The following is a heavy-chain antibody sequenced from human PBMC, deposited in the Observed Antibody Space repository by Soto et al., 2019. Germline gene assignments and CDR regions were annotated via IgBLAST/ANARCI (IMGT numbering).Heavy chain of an antibody. J-gene: IGHJ6*02. CDR1: GGSFSCYY. CDR2: INHSGST. D-gene: IGHD1-1*01. Sequence: PSETLSRTCAVYGGSFSCYYWSWIRQPPGKGLEWIGEINHSGSTNYNPSLKSRVTISVDTSKNQFSLKLSSVTAADTAVYYCARGLGTHKYYYGMDVWGQGTTVTVS. CDR3: ARGLGTHKYYYGMDV. V-gene: IGHV4-34*01.